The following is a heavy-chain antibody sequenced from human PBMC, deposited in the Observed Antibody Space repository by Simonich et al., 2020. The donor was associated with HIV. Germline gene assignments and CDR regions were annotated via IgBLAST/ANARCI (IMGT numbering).Heavy chain of an antibody. D-gene: IGHD3-10*01. V-gene: IGHV4-59*12. Sequence: QVQLQESGPGLVKPSETLSLTCTVSGGSISSYYWSWIRQPPGKGLEWIGEINHSGSTDYNPSLNSRVTISVDTSKNQFSLNLSSGTAADTAVYYCARRGGFHFDYWGQGTLVTVSS. CDR2: INHSGST. J-gene: IGHJ4*02. CDR1: GGSISSYY. CDR3: ARRGGFHFDY.